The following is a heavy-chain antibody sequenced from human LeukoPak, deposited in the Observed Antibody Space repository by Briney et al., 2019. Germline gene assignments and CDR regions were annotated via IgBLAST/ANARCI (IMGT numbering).Heavy chain of an antibody. Sequence: ASETLSLTCTVSGGSIRTSSYCWGWIRQPRGKGLECIGSISYSGPSYYNPSLKSRVTISVYTSNNHFSLRLSSVTAADTAVYFCARHPSSAWHADYWGQGTLVTVSS. J-gene: IGHJ4*02. D-gene: IGHD6-25*01. CDR2: ISYSGPS. V-gene: IGHV4-39*01. CDR3: ARHPSSAWHADY. CDR1: GGSIRTSSYC.